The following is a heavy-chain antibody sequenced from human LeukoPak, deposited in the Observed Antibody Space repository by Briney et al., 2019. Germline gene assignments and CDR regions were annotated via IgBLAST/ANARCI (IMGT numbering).Heavy chain of an antibody. J-gene: IGHJ3*02. CDR1: GFTFSSYS. CDR3: ARTTGRYQLLPTGAFDI. V-gene: IGHV3-21*01. D-gene: IGHD2-2*01. CDR2: ISSSSSYI. Sequence: PGGSLRLSCAASGFTFSSYSMNWVRQAPGKGLEWVSSISSSSSYIYYADSVKGRFTISRDNAKNSLYLQMNSLRAEDTAVYYCARTTGRYQLLPTGAFDIWGQGTMVTVSS.